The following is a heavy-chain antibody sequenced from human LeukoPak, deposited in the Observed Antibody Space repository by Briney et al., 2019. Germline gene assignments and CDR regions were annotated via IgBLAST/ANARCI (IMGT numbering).Heavy chain of an antibody. J-gene: IGHJ5*02. D-gene: IGHD2-2*01. CDR3: ARTVVPAARGDWFDP. CDR2: IYYSGST. CDR1: GFTFSSYW. V-gene: IGHV4-59*01. Sequence: GSLRLSCAASGFTFSSYWMSWVRQAPGKGLEWIGYIYYSGSTNYNPSLKSRVTISVDTSKNQFSLKLSSVTAADTAVYYCARTVVPAARGDWFDPWGQGTLVTVSS.